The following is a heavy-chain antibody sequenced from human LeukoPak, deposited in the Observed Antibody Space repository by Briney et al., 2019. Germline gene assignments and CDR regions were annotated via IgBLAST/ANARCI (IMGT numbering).Heavy chain of an antibody. CDR1: GFAFSDYY. V-gene: IGHV3-11*06. Sequence: GGSLRLSCAAPGFAFSDYYMSWIRQAPGKGLEWVSYISSSSSYTNYEDSVKGRFTISRDNARNSLYLLMTSLRAEDTAVYYCAKHSGYEINYWGQGTLVTVSS. CDR3: AKHSGYEINY. J-gene: IGHJ4*02. CDR2: ISSSSSYT. D-gene: IGHD5-12*01.